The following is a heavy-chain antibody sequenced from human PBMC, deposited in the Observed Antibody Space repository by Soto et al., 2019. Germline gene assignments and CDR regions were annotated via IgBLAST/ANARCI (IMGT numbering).Heavy chain of an antibody. CDR2: IYYSGST. J-gene: IGHJ6*02. V-gene: IGHV4-39*01. CDR1: GGSISSSIYY. Sequence: PSETLSLTCTVSGGSISSSIYYWGWIRHPPGKGLEWIGSIYYSGSTYYNPSLKSRVTISVDTSKNQFSLKLSSVTAADTAVYYCARLPIVVVPAASYYYYGMDVWGQGTTVTVSS. CDR3: ARLPIVVVPAASYYYYGMDV. D-gene: IGHD2-2*01.